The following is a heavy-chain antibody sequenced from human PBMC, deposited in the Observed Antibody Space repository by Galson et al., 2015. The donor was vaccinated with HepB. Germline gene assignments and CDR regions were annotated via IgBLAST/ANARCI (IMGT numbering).Heavy chain of an antibody. CDR3: AKWDSTVATFDY. V-gene: IGHV1-69*13. CDR1: GGTFSSYA. J-gene: IGHJ4*02. CDR2: IIPIFGPA. Sequence: SVKVSCKASGGTFSSYAISWVRQAPGQGLEWRGGIIPIFGPANSAQKFQGRVTITPDESTSTAYMELSSLRSEDTAVYYCAKWDSTVATFDYWGQGTLVTVSS. D-gene: IGHD4-23*01.